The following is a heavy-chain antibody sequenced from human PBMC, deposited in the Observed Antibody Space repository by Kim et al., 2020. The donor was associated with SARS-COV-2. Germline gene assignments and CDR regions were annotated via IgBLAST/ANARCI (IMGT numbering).Heavy chain of an antibody. Sequence: TIYYADAVKGRSTISRDNAKNSLYLQMNSLRAEDTAVYYCARDKTDAFDIWGQGTMVTVSS. CDR2: TI. V-gene: IGHV3-11*01. J-gene: IGHJ3*02. CDR3: ARDKTDAFDI.